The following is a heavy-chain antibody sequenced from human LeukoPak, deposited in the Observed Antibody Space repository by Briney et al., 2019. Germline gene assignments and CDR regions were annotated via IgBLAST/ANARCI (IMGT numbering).Heavy chain of an antibody. D-gene: IGHD3-3*01. J-gene: IGHJ4*02. CDR2: MNPNRGNT. V-gene: IGHV1-8*01. CDR1: GYTFTSYD. Sequence: ASVKVSCKASGYTFTSYDINWVRQATGQGLEWMGWMNPNRGNTGYAQKFQGRVTMTRNTSISTAYMELRSLRSEDTAVYYCARGRRTIFGVVIMKSFDYWGQGTLVTVSS. CDR3: ARGRRTIFGVVIMKSFDY.